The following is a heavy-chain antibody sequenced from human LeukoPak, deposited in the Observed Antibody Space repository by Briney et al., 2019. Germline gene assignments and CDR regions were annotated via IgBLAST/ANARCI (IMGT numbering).Heavy chain of an antibody. CDR2: MNPNSGNT. J-gene: IGHJ4*02. D-gene: IGHD3-9*01. Sequence: GASVTVSCKASGYTFTSYDINWVRQATGQGLEWMGWMNPNSGNTGYAQKFQGRVTMTRNTSISTAYMELSSLRSEDTAVYYCARVTGGYFDWLLSGGYFDYWGQGTLVTVSS. CDR1: GYTFTSYD. V-gene: IGHV1-8*01. CDR3: ARVTGGYFDWLLSGGYFDY.